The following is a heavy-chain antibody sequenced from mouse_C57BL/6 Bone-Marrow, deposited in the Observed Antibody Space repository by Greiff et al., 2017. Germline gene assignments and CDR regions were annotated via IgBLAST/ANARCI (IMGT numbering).Heavy chain of an antibody. D-gene: IGHD1-1*01. V-gene: IGHV1-74*01. CDR3: ASSSTTVVDYFDY. CDR2: IHPSDSDT. Sequence: QVQLQQPGAELVKPGASVKVSCKASGYTFTSYWMHWVKQRPGQGLEWIGRIHPSDSDTNYNQKFKGKATLTVDKSSSTAYMQLSSLISEDSAVYYCASSSTTVVDYFDYWGQGTTLTVSS. CDR1: GYTFTSYW. J-gene: IGHJ2*01.